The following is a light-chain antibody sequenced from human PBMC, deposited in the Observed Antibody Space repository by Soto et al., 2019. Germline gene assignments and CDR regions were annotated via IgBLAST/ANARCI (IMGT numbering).Light chain of an antibody. CDR3: SSYTTRSTYV. CDR1: SRDIGFFNY. V-gene: IGLV2-14*01. CDR2: EVT. Sequence: QSALTQPASVSGSPGQSITISCTGTSRDIGFFNYVSWYQQFPGNAPKLIIFEVTNRPSGVSNRFSASKSGNTASLTISGLQAEDGADYYCSSYTTRSTYVFGTGTKLTLL. J-gene: IGLJ1*01.